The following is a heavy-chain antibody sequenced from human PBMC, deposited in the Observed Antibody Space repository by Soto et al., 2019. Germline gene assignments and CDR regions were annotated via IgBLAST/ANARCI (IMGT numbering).Heavy chain of an antibody. D-gene: IGHD2-15*01. CDR3: ARPSEVAATGVGFDY. J-gene: IGHJ4*02. CDR1: GYSFTSYW. CDR2: IYPGDSDT. Sequence: PGESLKISCKGSGYSFTSYWIGWVRQMPGKGLEWMGIIYPGDSDTRYSPSSQGQVTMSADKSINTAYLQWSSLKASDSAMYYCARPSEVAATGVGFDYWGQGTLVTVSS. V-gene: IGHV5-51*01.